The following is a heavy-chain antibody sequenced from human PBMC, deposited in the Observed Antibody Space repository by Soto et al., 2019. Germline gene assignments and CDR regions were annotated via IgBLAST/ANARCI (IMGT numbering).Heavy chain of an antibody. Sequence: PSETLSLTCAVSCGSISSGGYSWSWIRQPPGKGLEWIGYIYHSGSTYYNLSLKSRVTISVDRSKNQFSLKLSSVTAADTAVYYCARGGYGDLYYFDYWGQGTLVTVSS. J-gene: IGHJ4*02. CDR1: CGSISSGGYS. CDR2: IYHSGST. D-gene: IGHD4-17*01. V-gene: IGHV4-30-2*01. CDR3: ARGGYGDLYYFDY.